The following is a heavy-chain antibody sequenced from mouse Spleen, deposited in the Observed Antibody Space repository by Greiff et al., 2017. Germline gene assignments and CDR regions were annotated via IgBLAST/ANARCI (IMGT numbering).Heavy chain of an antibody. V-gene: IGHV5-17*02. CDR3: ARDGYIYAMDY. CDR1: GFTFSSFG. CDR2: ISSGSSTI. J-gene: IGHJ4*01. Sequence: VQLKESGGGLVQPGGSRKLSCAASGFTFSSFGMHWVRQSPEKGLEWVAYISSGSSTIYYADTVKGRFTISRDNPKNTLFLQMTSLRSEDTAMYYCARDGYIYAMDYWGQRTSVTVSS. D-gene: IGHD1-2*01.